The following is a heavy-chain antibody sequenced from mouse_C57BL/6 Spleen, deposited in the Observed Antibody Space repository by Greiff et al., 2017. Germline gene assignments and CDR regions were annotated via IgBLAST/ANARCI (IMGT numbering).Heavy chain of an antibody. CDR3: TREDYYGSSYGAMDY. CDR1: GYTFTGYW. Sequence: QVQLQQSGAELMKPGASVKLSCKATGYTFTGYWLEWVKQRPGHGLEWIGEIIPGSGSTYYTEKLNGMATFTADTSSNTAYMQLYSLTTEDSTNYNSTREDYYGSSYGAMDYWGQGTSVTVSS. J-gene: IGHJ4*01. V-gene: IGHV1-9*01. D-gene: IGHD1-1*01. CDR2: IIPGSGST.